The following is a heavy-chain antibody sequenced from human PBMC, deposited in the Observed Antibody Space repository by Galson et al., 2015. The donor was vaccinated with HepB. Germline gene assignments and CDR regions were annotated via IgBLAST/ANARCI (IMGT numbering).Heavy chain of an antibody. CDR2: ISSSSSTI. Sequence: SLRLSCAASGFTFSSYSMNWVRQAPGKGLEWVSYISSSSSTIYYADSVKGRFTISRDNAKNSLYLQMNSLRDEDTAVYYCARLWFGELFHDAFDIWGQGTMVTVSS. D-gene: IGHD3-10*01. V-gene: IGHV3-48*02. CDR1: GFTFSSYS. J-gene: IGHJ3*02. CDR3: ARLWFGELFHDAFDI.